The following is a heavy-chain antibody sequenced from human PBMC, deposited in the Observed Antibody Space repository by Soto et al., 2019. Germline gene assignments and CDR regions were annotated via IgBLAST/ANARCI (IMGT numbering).Heavy chain of an antibody. CDR3: ATLRGLGEVSPYFDY. CDR2: IYYTGTT. Sequence: QVRLQESGPGLLKPSETLSLTCTVSYASINNYHWTWIRQPPGKGLEWIAYIYYTGTTNFNPSLKSRATISMDTSKNQFSLNRRSVPAADTAVYYCATLRGLGEVSPYFDYRGQGLMVTVSS. D-gene: IGHD3-10*01. V-gene: IGHV4-59*08. J-gene: IGHJ4*02. CDR1: YASINNYH.